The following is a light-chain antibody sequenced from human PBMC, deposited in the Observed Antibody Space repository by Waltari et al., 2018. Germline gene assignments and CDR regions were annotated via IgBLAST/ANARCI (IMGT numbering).Light chain of an antibody. CDR1: QSVLYSPNNKNY. CDR2: WAS. Sequence: DIVMTQSPDSLAASLGERATINCKSSQSVLYSPNNKNYLAWYQQKPGQPPKFRISWASTREAGVPDRFSGGESVTDFTLTISSLQAEDVAVYYCQQYYTTPPYTFGQGTKLEI. V-gene: IGKV4-1*01. J-gene: IGKJ2*01. CDR3: QQYYTTPPYT.